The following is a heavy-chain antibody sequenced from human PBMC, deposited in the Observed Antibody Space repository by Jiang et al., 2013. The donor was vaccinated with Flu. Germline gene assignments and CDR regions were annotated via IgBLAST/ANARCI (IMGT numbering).Heavy chain of an antibody. CDR1: GGSVSSPSYY. CDR3: ARRPGSGWKDAFDV. Sequence: GPGLVKPSETLSLTCTVSGGSVSSPSYYWGWVRQPPGEGLEWIGNIYFTGNTYYNPSLKSRVTISIDTSTNQFSVNLTSLTAADTAVYFCARRPGSGWKDAFDVWGPR. J-gene: IGHJ3*01. D-gene: IGHD6-19*01. V-gene: IGHV4-39*01. CDR2: IYFTGNT.